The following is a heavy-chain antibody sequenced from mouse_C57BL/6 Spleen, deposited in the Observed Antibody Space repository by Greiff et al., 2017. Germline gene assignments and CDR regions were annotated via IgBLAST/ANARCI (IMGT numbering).Heavy chain of an antibody. CDR3: ARSGGLRYFDY. CDR2: INPGSGGT. Sequence: QVQLQQSGAELVRPGTSVKVSCKASGYAFTNYLIEWVKQRPGQGLEWIGVINPGSGGTNYNEKFKGKATLTADKSSSTAYMQLSSLTSEDSAVYFCARSGGLRYFDYWGQGTTLTVSS. V-gene: IGHV1-54*01. D-gene: IGHD2-2*01. CDR1: GYAFTNYL. J-gene: IGHJ2*01.